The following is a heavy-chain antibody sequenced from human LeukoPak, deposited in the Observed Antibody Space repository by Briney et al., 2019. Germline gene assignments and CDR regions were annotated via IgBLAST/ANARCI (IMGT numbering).Heavy chain of an antibody. CDR3: ARRRYCSSTSCYYFDY. V-gene: IGHV4-4*07. Sequence: SETLSLTCTVSGGSISSYYWSWIRQPAGKGLEWIGRIYTSGSTYYNPSLKSRVTISVDTSKNQFSLKLSSVTAADTAVYYCARRRYCSSTSCYYFDYWGQGTLVTVSS. J-gene: IGHJ4*02. CDR1: GGSISSYY. CDR2: IYTSGST. D-gene: IGHD2-2*01.